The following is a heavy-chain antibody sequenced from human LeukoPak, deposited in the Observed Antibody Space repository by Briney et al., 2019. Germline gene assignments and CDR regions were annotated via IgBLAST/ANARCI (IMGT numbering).Heavy chain of an antibody. V-gene: IGHV3-66*01. CDR2: IYTGGKT. CDR1: GFSVSHKF. CDR3: VTEEVTAGAFDF. D-gene: IGHD2-21*02. J-gene: IGHJ3*01. Sequence: PGGSLRLSCAASGFSVSHKFMDWVRQAPGKGLEWVSAIYTGGKTDYADSVKGRFTISRDNSKNTLFLQMNSLRGADTDVYYCVTEEVTAGAFDFWGQGTMVTVSS.